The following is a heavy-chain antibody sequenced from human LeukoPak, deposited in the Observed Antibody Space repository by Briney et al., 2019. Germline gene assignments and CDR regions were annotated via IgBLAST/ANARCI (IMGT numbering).Heavy chain of an antibody. CDR2: IDPEDGET. D-gene: IGHD6-13*01. J-gene: IGHJ4*02. Sequence: ASVKVSCKVSGYTLTELSMHWVRQAPGKGLEWVGGIDPEDGETIYAQKFQGRVTMTEDTSTDTAYIELSSLRSEDTAVYYCATGFVAAAGSKEYYFDYWGQGTLVTVSS. CDR1: GYTLTELS. V-gene: IGHV1-24*01. CDR3: ATGFVAAAGSKEYYFDY.